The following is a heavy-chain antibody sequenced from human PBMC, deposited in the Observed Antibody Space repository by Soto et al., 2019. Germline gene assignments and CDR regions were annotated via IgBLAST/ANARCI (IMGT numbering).Heavy chain of an antibody. CDR1: GFNFSDYA. CDR3: SRDPNGDYIGAFDN. CDR2: ISFDGTIK. Sequence: GGSLRLSCAASGFNFSDYAMHWVRQRPGKGLEWVAVISFDGTIKSYADTAKGRFTVSRDNSKNTLYLQMNSLRTEDTALYYCSRDPNGDYIGAFDNWGQGTMVTVSS. D-gene: IGHD4-17*01. J-gene: IGHJ3*02. V-gene: IGHV3-30*03.